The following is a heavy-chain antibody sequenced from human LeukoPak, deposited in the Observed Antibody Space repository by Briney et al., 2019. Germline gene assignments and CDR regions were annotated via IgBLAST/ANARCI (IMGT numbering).Heavy chain of an antibody. CDR2: IDRNGDST. D-gene: IGHD2-2*01. CDR3: ARDRGGSTSCFDY. V-gene: IGHV3-20*04. Sequence: PGGSLRLSCAASGFTFDDYGMSWVRQAPGKGLEWVSGIDRNGDSTGYADSVEGRFTISRDNAKNSLYLQMDSLRAEDTAVYYCARDRGGSTSCFDYWGQGTLVTVSS. CDR1: GFTFDDYG. J-gene: IGHJ4*02.